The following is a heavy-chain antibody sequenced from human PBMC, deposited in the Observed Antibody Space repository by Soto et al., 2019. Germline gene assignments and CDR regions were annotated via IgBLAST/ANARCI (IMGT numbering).Heavy chain of an antibody. Sequence: EVQLVESGGVLVQPGRSLRISCAASGFTFNDCVMYWFRQAPGKGLEWVSGINWNSGYIGYADSVKGRFTVSRDIAKNSLYLQMHGLRAEDTALYYCAKGPAGGSYYMVVWGKGITGTVSS. V-gene: IGHV3-9*01. CDR2: INWNSGYI. CDR3: AKGPAGGSYYMVV. CDR1: GFTFNDCV. D-gene: IGHD6-13*01. J-gene: IGHJ6*03.